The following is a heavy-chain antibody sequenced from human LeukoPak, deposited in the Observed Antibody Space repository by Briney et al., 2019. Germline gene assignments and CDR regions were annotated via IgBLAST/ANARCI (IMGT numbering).Heavy chain of an antibody. CDR3: AGVLWGSSWYNYYYYYGMDV. D-gene: IGHD6-13*01. J-gene: IGHJ6*02. CDR2: IYYSGST. CDR1: GGSISSGGYY. Sequence: SETLSLTCTVSGGSISSGGYYWSWIRQHPGKGLEWIGHIYYSGSTYYNPSLKSRVTISVDTSKNQFSLKLSSVTAADTAVYYCAGVLWGSSWYNYYYYYGMDVWGQGTTVTVSS. V-gene: IGHV4-31*03.